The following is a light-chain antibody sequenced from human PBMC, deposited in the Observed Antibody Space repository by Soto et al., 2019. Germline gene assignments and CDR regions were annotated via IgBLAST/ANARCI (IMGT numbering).Light chain of an antibody. Sequence: EIVLTQSPGTLSLSPGERATLSCRASESDSSSYLAWYQQKPGQAPRLLIYGASGRATGIPDRFSGSGSGTDFTLTISRLEPEDFAVYYCQHYGSSPETFGQGTKVEIK. CDR2: GAS. J-gene: IGKJ1*01. V-gene: IGKV3-20*01. CDR3: QHYGSSPET. CDR1: ESDSSSY.